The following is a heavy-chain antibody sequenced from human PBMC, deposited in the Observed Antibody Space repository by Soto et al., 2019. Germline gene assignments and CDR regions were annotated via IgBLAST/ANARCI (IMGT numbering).Heavy chain of an antibody. CDR1: GYTFSNDD. D-gene: IGHD2-21*02. J-gene: IGHJ4*02. CDR2: MTPNSGDT. Sequence: GASVKVSCKASGYTFSNDDINWVRQAPGQGLEWMGWMTPNSGDTDHAQKFQGRLTLTRDTSISTAYMELSSLRSEDTAVYYCARGGQYGGFYYFDYWGQGALVTVSS. CDR3: ARGGQYGGFYYFDY. V-gene: IGHV1-8*01.